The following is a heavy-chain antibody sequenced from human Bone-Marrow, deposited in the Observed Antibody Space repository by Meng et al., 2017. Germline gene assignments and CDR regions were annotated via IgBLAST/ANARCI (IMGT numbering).Heavy chain of an antibody. CDR2: IKPQSGDT. D-gene: IGHD5-18*01. Sequence: QVTLVQSGAELKKPGAPGRVSCKSSGYTFPAYYIHWVRQAPGQGLEWMGHIKPQSGDTLYAQKFQGRVTMTRDTSISTAYMELSRLRSDDTAVYYCARDPDVDTARGDYWGQGTLVTVSS. CDR1: GYTFPAYY. CDR3: ARDPDVDTARGDY. V-gene: IGHV1-2*06. J-gene: IGHJ4*02.